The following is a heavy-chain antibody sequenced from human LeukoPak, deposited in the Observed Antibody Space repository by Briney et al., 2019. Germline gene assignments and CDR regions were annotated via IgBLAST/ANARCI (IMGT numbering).Heavy chain of an antibody. CDR3: ARVVVAAAGENWFDP. Sequence: GASVTVSCTSSGYTFTIYGISWVRQAPGQGLEWMGWISPYNGNTNYAQNLQGRVTMTTDTSTSTAYMELRSLGSDDTAVYYCARVVVAAAGENWFDPWGQGTLVTVSS. CDR1: GYTFTIYG. V-gene: IGHV1-18*01. D-gene: IGHD2-15*01. CDR2: ISPYNGNT. J-gene: IGHJ5*02.